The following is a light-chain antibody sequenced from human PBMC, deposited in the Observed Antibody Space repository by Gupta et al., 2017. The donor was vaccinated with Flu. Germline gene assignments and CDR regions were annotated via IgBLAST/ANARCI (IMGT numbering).Light chain of an antibody. V-gene: IGKV3-20*01. Sequence: ERATLSFRASQSVSGAYLAWYRQKAGQAPRLLIYGASSRATGLPDRFSGSVSETDFTLTISRLEPEDSAMYYCQQYGNSLPTFGGGTKLEIK. J-gene: IGKJ2*01. CDR2: GAS. CDR3: QQYGNSLPT. CDR1: QSVSGAY.